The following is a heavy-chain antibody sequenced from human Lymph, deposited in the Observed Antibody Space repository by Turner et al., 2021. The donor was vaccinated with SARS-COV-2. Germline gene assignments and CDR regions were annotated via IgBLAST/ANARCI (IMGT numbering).Heavy chain of an antibody. Sequence: VQLVESGGGMVKHGGSLRLPCAAYGFPFSTFSMHWVRHAPGKGLEWISYIRSSSSYIYYADAVKCRFPIARDDAKNLLYLQMNSLRAEDTAVYYCARDIPTTADYFDYWDQGTLVTVSS. D-gene: IGHD4-17*01. V-gene: IGHV3-21*01. CDR2: IRSSSSYI. CDR1: GFPFSTFS. J-gene: IGHJ4*02. CDR3: ARDIPTTADYFDY.